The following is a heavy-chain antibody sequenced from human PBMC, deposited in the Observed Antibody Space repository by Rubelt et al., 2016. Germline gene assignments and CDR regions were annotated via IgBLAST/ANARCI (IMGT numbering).Heavy chain of an antibody. D-gene: IGHD3-3*01. J-gene: IGHJ4*02. CDR1: GGSISSSSHY. Sequence: QLQLQESGPGLVKPSETLSLTCTVSGGSISSSSHYWGWIRQPPGQGLEWIGSIYYTGSTHYNPARRGGGQRSMDTSKNQLCLNRSSVTAADTAVYECARGADVWSGSLDDYWGQGTLVTVSS. V-gene: IGHV4-39*01. CDR2: IYYTGST. CDR3: ARGADVWSGSLDDY.